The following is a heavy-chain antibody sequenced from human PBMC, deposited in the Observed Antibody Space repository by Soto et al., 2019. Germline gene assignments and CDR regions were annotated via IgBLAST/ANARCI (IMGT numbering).Heavy chain of an antibody. Sequence: SVKVSCKASGFTFTSSAVQWVRQARGQRLEWIGWIVVGSGNTNYAQKFQERVTITRDMSTSTAYMELSSLRSEDTAVYYCAAAGQLVDYYYYYGMDVWGQGTTVTVSS. CDR1: GFTFTSSA. V-gene: IGHV1-58*01. D-gene: IGHD6-6*01. J-gene: IGHJ6*02. CDR2: IVVGSGNT. CDR3: AAAGQLVDYYYYYGMDV.